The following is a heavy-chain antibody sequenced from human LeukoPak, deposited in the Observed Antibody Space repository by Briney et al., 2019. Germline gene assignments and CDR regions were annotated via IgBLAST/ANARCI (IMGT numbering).Heavy chain of an antibody. Sequence: GASVKVSCKASGYTFPNYDINWVRQATGQGLEWMGWMNPHTGHTGYAQKFQGRVTFTRNTSISTAFMDLGSLMYEDAAVYYCARGDFWSGYSNYYYMDVWGKGTTVTVSS. J-gene: IGHJ6*03. D-gene: IGHD3-3*01. CDR1: GYTFPNYD. CDR2: MNPHTGHT. CDR3: ARGDFWSGYSNYYYMDV. V-gene: IGHV1-8*03.